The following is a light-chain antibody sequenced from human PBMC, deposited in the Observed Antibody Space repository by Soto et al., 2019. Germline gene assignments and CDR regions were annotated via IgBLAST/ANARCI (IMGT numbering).Light chain of an antibody. J-gene: IGKJ1*01. V-gene: IGKV3-15*01. CDR3: QQYSRYRT. Sequence: IVMTQSPATLSVSPGERATLSCRASENVNSILAWYQQKPGQAPRLLIYGASTRASGVPARFSGSGSGTEFTLTISSLQPDDFATYYCQQYSRYRTFGQGTKVDIK. CDR2: GAS. CDR1: ENVNSI.